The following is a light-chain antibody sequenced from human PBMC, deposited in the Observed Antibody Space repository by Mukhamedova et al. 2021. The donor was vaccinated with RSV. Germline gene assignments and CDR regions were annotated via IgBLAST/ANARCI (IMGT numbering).Light chain of an antibody. CDR1: SVSSTY. CDR3: QQYGTSTWT. Sequence: SVSSTYLAWYQQRPGQAPRLLIYAASSRATGIPDRFSGSGSGTAFTLTISRLEPEDFAVYYCQQYGTSTWTFGHGTQVEIK. J-gene: IGKJ1*01. V-gene: IGKV3-20*01. CDR2: AAS.